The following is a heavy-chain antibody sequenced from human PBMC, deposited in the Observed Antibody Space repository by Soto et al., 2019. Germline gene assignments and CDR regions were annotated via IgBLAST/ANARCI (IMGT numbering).Heavy chain of an antibody. Sequence: QVQLVESGGGVVQPGRSLRLSCAASGFTFSSYGMHWVRQAPGKGLEWVAVISYDGSNKYYADSVKGRFTISRDNSKNTLYLPMNSLRAEDPAVYYCAKITGYSSSWYRGPEFDCWGQGTLVTVSS. CDR1: GFTFSSYG. J-gene: IGHJ4*02. CDR2: ISYDGSNK. V-gene: IGHV3-30*18. D-gene: IGHD6-13*01. CDR3: AKITGYSSSWYRGPEFDC.